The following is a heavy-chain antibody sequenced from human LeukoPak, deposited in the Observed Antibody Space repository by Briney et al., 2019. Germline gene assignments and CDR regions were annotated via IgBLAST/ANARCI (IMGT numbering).Heavy chain of an antibody. V-gene: IGHV1-8*01. CDR2: MNPNSGNT. CDR3: ARGEGYYGSGSSNWFDP. Sequence: AAVKVSCKASGYTFTRYDINWVRQAPGQGLEWMGWMNPNSGNTGYAQKVQGRVTMTRNTSISTAYIELSRLKSEDTAVYYCARGEGYYGSGSSNWFDPWGQGTLVTVSS. J-gene: IGHJ5*02. CDR1: GYTFTRYD. D-gene: IGHD3-10*01.